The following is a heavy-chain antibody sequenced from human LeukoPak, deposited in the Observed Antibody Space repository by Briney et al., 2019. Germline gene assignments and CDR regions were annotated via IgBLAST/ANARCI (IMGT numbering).Heavy chain of an antibody. V-gene: IGHV3-33*01. D-gene: IGHD2-21*02. CDR2: IWYDGSNK. J-gene: IGHJ4*02. CDR1: GFSFSYYG. Sequence: GGSLRLSCAASGFSFSYYGMHWVRQAPGRGLEWVAVIWYDGSNKYYADSVKGRFTISRDTRDNSKNTLYLHLDSLGAEDTAVYYCAREGDSRKFDYWGQGTLVTVSS. CDR3: AREGDSRKFDY.